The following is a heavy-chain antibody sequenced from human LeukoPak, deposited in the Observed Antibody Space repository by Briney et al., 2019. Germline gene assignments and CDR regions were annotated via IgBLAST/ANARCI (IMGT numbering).Heavy chain of an antibody. V-gene: IGHV3-21*01. CDR3: ARAEDSSGWSDY. CDR2: ISSSSSYI. CDR1: GFTFSSYS. D-gene: IGHD6-19*01. Sequence: GSLRLSCAASGFTFSSYSMNWVRQAPGKGLEWVSSISSSSSYIYYADSVKGRFTISRDNAKNSLYLQMNSLRAEDTAVYYCARAEDSSGWSDYWGQGTLVTVSS. J-gene: IGHJ4*02.